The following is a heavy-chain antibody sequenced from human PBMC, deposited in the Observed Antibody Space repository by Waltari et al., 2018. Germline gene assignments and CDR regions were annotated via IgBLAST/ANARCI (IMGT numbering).Heavy chain of an antibody. Sequence: EVRLVQSGAEVKKPGESLKISCKISGYMFTSHYINWVRQTPGKGREWVGGIDPSDSFTNYSPSFQGHVSTSIARSIATVYLQWNNLEASDSAIYYCARRQTIIEGDDYYYYGLDVWGQGTTVAVS. CDR2: IDPSDSFT. CDR1: GYMFTSHY. CDR3: ARRQTIIEGDDYYYYGLDV. J-gene: IGHJ6*02. V-gene: IGHV5-10-1*01. D-gene: IGHD3-10*01.